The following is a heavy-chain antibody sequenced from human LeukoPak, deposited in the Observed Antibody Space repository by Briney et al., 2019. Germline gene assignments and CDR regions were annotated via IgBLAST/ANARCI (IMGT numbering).Heavy chain of an antibody. CDR1: GGSISSSSYY. CDR2: FYYSGST. Sequence: SETLSLTCTVSGGSISSSSYYWGWIRQPPGKGLEWIGSFYYSGSTYYNPSLKSRVTISVDTSKNQFSLKLSSVTAADTAVYYCARRRGQYDYSIDYWGQGTLVTVSS. J-gene: IGHJ4*02. CDR3: ARRRGQYDYSIDY. V-gene: IGHV4-39*01. D-gene: IGHD4-11*01.